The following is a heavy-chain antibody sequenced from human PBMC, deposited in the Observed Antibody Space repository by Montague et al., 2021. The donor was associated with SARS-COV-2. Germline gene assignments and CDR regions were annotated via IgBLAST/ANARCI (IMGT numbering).Heavy chain of an antibody. CDR3: ARFFRVGTSSAFDH. J-gene: IGHJ5*02. V-gene: IGHV4-59*08. Sequence: SETLSLTCGVSGASIMGYHWSWVRKPPGRGLEWIGEVRDSGTTNYNPSLNNRITISIDTSKAQFSLILTSVDAADTAVYYCARFFRVGTSSAFDHWGQGILVTVSS. D-gene: IGHD3-10*01. CDR1: GASIMGYH. CDR2: VRDSGTT.